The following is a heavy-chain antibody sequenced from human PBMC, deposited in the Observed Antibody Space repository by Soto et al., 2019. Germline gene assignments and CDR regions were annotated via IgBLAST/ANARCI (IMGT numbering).Heavy chain of an antibody. CDR2: ISGSGGST. D-gene: IGHD2-15*01. V-gene: IGHV3-23*01. CDR3: AKDRVVVYV. Sequence: EVQLLESGGALVQPGGSLRLSCAASGFTFSTYAMTWVRQAPGKGLEWVSAISGSGGSTYYADTVKGRFTISRDNSKNTLYLQMNSLRAEDTAVYYCAKDRVVVYVWGQGTTVTVSS. CDR1: GFTFSTYA. J-gene: IGHJ6*02.